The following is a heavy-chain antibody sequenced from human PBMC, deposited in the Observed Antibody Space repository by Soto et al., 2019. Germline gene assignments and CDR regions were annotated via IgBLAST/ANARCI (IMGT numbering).Heavy chain of an antibody. CDR2: VYWNDDK. J-gene: IGHJ3*02. Sequence: QITLKGSGPTLVKPTQPLTLTCTLSGISLSTSGVGLGWIRQTPGKAMEWLALVYWNDDKHYSPSLKSRLTITKDTSKNQAILTMTNMDPVDTATYYCSRGRATLPVFAFDIWGQGTVVTVSS. D-gene: IGHD1-1*01. V-gene: IGHV2-5*01. CDR1: GISLSTSGVG. CDR3: SRGRATLPVFAFDI.